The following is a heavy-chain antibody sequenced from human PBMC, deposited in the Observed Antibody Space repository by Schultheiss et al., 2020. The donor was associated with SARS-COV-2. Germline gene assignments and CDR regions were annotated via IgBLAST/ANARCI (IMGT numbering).Heavy chain of an antibody. CDR1: GFTFSSYA. CDR2: IKSKTDGGTT. V-gene: IGHV3-15*01. Sequence: GGSLRLSCAASGFTFSSYAMHWVRQAPGKGLEWVGRIKSKTDGGTTDYAAPVKGRFTISRDDSKNTLYLQMNSLKTEDTAVYYCTTVSYDPDDAFDIWGQGTMVTVSS. CDR3: TTVSYDPDDAFDI. J-gene: IGHJ3*02. D-gene: IGHD5-12*01.